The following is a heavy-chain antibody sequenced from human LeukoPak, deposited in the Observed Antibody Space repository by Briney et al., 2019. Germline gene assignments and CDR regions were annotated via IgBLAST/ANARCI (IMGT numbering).Heavy chain of an antibody. CDR3: ATYSSSNGREFQY. CDR1: GFTFSSYW. J-gene: IGHJ1*01. V-gene: IGHV3-7*01. D-gene: IGHD2-2*01. Sequence: PGGSLRLSCAASGFTFSSYWMSWVRQAPGKGREWVANIKKDGSEKLYVDSVKGRFTVSRDDAKNSVYLQMNSLRAEDTAVYYCATYSSSNGREFQYWGQGTLVTVS. CDR2: IKKDGSEK.